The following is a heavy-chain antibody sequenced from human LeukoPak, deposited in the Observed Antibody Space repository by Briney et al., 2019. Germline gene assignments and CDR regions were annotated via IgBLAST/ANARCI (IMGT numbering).Heavy chain of an antibody. V-gene: IGHV3-21*01. Sequence: KAGGSLRLSCAASGFTFSSYWMSWVRQAPGKGLEWVSSLSSSSSYIYYADSVKGRFTISRDNAKNSLYLQMNSLRAEDTAVYYCARSALDSFDIWGQGTMVTVSS. CDR3: ARSALDSFDI. CDR1: GFTFSSYW. CDR2: LSSSSSYI. J-gene: IGHJ3*02.